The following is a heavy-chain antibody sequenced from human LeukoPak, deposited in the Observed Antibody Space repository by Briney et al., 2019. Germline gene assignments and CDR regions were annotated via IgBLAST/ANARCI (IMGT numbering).Heavy chain of an antibody. D-gene: IGHD1-14*01. Sequence: ASVKVSCKASGYTFTGYYIYWVRQAPGQGLEWMGWINPNNGGTNYAPKFQGRVTMTRDTSISTAYMELSRLRSDDTAVYFCATLTPPERTGAFNICGQGTMVTVSS. V-gene: IGHV1-2*02. CDR1: GYTFTGYY. CDR3: ATLTPPERTGAFNI. J-gene: IGHJ3*02. CDR2: INPNNGGT.